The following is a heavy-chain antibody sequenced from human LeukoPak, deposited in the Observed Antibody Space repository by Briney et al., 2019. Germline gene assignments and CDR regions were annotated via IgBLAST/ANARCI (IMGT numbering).Heavy chain of an antibody. Sequence: SETLSLTCAVYGGSFSGYYWSWIRQPPGKGLEWIGEINHSGSTNHSPSLKSRVTISVDTSKNQFSLKLRSVTAADTAVYYCARGPPYYYDSSSRSYYFDYWGQGTLVTVSS. CDR1: GGSFSGYY. J-gene: IGHJ4*02. D-gene: IGHD3-22*01. CDR2: INHSGST. CDR3: ARGPPYYYDSSSRSYYFDY. V-gene: IGHV4-34*01.